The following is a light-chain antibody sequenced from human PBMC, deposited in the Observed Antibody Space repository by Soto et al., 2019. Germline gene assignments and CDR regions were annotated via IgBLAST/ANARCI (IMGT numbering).Light chain of an antibody. V-gene: IGKV2-28*01. Sequence: DIALTQSPLSRPVTPGEAATISCRSSQSLMDSRGYVFLDWYVQKPGQSPQLLIFLASNRASGVPDRFRGSVSDTDFTLRISRVEAEDVGLYFCMQALKTPYTFGLGTKLELK. CDR1: QSLMDSRGYVF. J-gene: IGKJ2*01. CDR2: LAS. CDR3: MQALKTPYT.